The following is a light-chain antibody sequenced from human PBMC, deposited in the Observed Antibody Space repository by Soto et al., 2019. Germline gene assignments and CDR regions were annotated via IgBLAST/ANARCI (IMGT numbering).Light chain of an antibody. CDR1: QSVSSTY. CDR3: QQYGSSLMYT. J-gene: IGKJ2*01. V-gene: IGKV3-20*01. CDR2: AAS. Sequence: EVVLTQSPGTLSLSPGERATLSCRASQSVSSTYFAWYQQKPGQAPRLLMYAASRRETGIPDTFSGSGSGTDFTLTISRLEPEDFAVYYCQQYGSSLMYTFGQGTKVDIK.